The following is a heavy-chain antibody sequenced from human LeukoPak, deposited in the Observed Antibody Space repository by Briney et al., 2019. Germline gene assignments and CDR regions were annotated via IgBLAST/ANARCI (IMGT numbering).Heavy chain of an antibody. CDR3: AKNWDNSGYYFVDY. Sequence: GGSLRLSCAASGFTFSGYSMNWVRQAPGKGLEWVSSISGSSTYIYYADSVKGRFTISRDNAKNSLYLQMNSLRAEDTAVYYCAKNWDNSGYYFVDYWGQGILVTVSS. D-gene: IGHD3-22*01. CDR1: GFTFSGYS. CDR2: ISGSSTYI. V-gene: IGHV3-21*03. J-gene: IGHJ4*02.